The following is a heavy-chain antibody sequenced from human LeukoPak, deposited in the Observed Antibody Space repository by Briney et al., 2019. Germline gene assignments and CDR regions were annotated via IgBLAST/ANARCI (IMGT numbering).Heavy chain of an antibody. J-gene: IGHJ5*01. CDR2: INGDGSEE. V-gene: IGHV3-7*01. CDR3: ARDPDSDSAWGWFDS. CDR1: GFTFSRTW. D-gene: IGHD3-16*01. Sequence: HPGGSLRLSCAASGFTFSRTWMSWVRQSPGKGLEWVANINGDGSEEYYVDSVKGRFTISRANARSSLYLQMNSLRAEDTAVYYCARDPDSDSAWGWFDSWGQGTAVTVSS.